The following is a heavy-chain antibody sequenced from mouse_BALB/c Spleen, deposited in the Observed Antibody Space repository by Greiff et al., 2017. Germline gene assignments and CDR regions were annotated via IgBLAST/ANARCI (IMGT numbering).Heavy chain of an antibody. D-gene: IGHD1-1*01. CDR1: GFTFSSFG. J-gene: IGHJ4*01. CDR3: ARDIDYYGSSYAMDY. CDR2: ISSGSSTI. Sequence: EVKLVESGGGLVQPGGSRKLSCAASGFTFSSFGMHWVRQAPEKGLEWVAYISSGSSTIYYADTVKGRFTISRDNPKNTLFLQMTSLRSEDTAMYYCARDIDYYGSSYAMDYWGQGTSVTVSS. V-gene: IGHV5-17*02.